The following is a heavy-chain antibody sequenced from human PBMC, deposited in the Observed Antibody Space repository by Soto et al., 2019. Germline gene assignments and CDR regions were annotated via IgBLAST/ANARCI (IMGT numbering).Heavy chain of an antibody. J-gene: IGHJ4*02. V-gene: IGHV3-30-3*01. Sequence: QVQLVESGGGVVQPGRSLRLSCAASGFTFSSYAMHWVRQAPGKGLEWVAVISYDGSNKYYADSVKGRFTISRDNSKNTLYLQMNSLRAEDTAVYYCARDPHVVVVAATPDWYYWGQGTLVTVSS. CDR2: ISYDGSNK. D-gene: IGHD2-15*01. CDR3: ARDPHVVVVAATPDWYY. CDR1: GFTFSSYA.